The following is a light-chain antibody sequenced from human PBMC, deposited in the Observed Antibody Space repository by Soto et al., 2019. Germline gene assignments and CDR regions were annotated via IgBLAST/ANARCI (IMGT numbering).Light chain of an antibody. J-gene: IGKJ1*01. Sequence: DIQMTQSPSTLSASVGDRVSINCRASQSISAWLAWYQQKPGKAPKLLIYAASSLQSGVPSRFSGSGSGTEFTLTISSLQPDDFATYYCQHYNSYSEAFGQGTKVDIK. CDR3: QHYNSYSEA. CDR2: AAS. V-gene: IGKV1-5*01. CDR1: QSISAW.